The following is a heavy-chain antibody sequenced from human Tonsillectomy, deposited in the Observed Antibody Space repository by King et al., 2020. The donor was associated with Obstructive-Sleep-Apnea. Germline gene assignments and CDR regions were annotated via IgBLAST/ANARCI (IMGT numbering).Heavy chain of an antibody. J-gene: IGHJ1*01. Sequence: VQLVESGAEVKKPGASVKVSCKASGYTFTGYYMHWVRQAPGQGLEWMGWINPNSGGTNYAQKFQGWVTMTRDTSISTAYMELSSLRTYDKAVYYCARSEYLLYPPLLLGEGEYFQHWGQGTLVTVSS. V-gene: IGHV1-2*04. D-gene: IGHD2-15*01. CDR2: INPNSGGT. CDR1: GYTFTGYY. CDR3: ARSEYLLYPPLLLGEGEYFQH.